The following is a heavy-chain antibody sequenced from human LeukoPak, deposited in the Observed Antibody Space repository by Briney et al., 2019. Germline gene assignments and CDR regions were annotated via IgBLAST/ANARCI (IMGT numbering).Heavy chain of an antibody. CDR1: GGTFSSYA. CDR2: IIPIFGTA. J-gene: IGHJ5*02. Sequence: ASVKVSCKASGGTFSSYAISWVRQAPGQGLEWMGGIIPIFGTANYAQKFQGRVTITADKSTSTAYMELSSLRSEDTAVYYCARAGAVVDNCFDPWGQGTLVTVSS. CDR3: ARAGAVVDNCFDP. V-gene: IGHV1-69*06. D-gene: IGHD2-15*01.